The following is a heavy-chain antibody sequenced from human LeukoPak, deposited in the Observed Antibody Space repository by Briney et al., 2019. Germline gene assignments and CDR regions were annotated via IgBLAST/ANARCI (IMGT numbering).Heavy chain of an antibody. Sequence: GGSLRLSCVASGFTFSTYSMNWLRQAPGKGLEWISYITGGSTTIYHADSVKGRFTISRDNAKNSLFLQMNSLRDDDTAVYYCARRIDFWGQGTLVTVSS. CDR2: ITGGSTTI. CDR1: GFTFSTYS. CDR3: ARRIDF. V-gene: IGHV3-48*02. J-gene: IGHJ4*02.